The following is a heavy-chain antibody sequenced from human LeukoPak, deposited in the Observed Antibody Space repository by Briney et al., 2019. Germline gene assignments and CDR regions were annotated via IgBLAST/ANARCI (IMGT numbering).Heavy chain of an antibody. J-gene: IGHJ4*02. Sequence: GGSLRLSCAASGFTFSDYYMSWVRQAPGKGLEWVSAISGSGGSTYYADSVKGRFTISRDNSKNTLYLQMNSLRAEDTAVYYCAKGGGDFWSGYSDFDYWGQGTLVTVSS. V-gene: IGHV3-23*01. D-gene: IGHD3-3*01. CDR3: AKGGGDFWSGYSDFDY. CDR1: GFTFSDYY. CDR2: ISGSGGST.